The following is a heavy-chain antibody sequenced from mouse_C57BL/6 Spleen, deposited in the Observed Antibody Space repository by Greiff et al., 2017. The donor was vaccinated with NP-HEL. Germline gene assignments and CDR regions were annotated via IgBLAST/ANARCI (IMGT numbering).Heavy chain of an antibody. CDR2: IRNKANGYKT. Sequence: EVKLVESGGGLVQPGGSLSLSCAASGFTFTDYYMSWVRQPPGKALEWLGFIRNKANGYKTEYSASVKGRFTISRDNSQSILYLQMNALRAEDSATYYCARYNDYGFAYWGQGTLVTVSS. D-gene: IGHD2-4*01. CDR1: GFTFTDYY. V-gene: IGHV7-3*01. CDR3: ARYNDYGFAY. J-gene: IGHJ3*01.